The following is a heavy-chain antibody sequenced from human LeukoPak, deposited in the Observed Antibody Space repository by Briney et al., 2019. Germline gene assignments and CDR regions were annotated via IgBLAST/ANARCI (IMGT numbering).Heavy chain of an antibody. V-gene: IGHV3-21*01. Sequence: GGSLRLSCAASGFTFSSFSMNWVRQAPGKGLEWVSSISSGGDYKHYADSVKGRLTISRDNAKNSLFLQMNSLRAGDTAVYYCARQAVARPFDLWGQGTMVAVSS. CDR2: ISSGGDYK. CDR3: ARQAVARPFDL. J-gene: IGHJ3*01. CDR1: GFTFSSFS.